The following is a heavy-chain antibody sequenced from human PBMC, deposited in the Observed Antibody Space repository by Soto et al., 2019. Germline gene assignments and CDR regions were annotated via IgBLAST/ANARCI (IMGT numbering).Heavy chain of an antibody. Sequence: PSETLSLTCTVSGDSVSSSYGSWIRQPPGKGLEWIGYIYFSGGTNYTPYLKSRLTISIDTSKNQFSLRLSSVTAADTAVYYCARVRYSHPYLGYFDYWGQGALVTVSS. V-gene: IGHV4-59*02. D-gene: IGHD5-18*01. CDR1: GDSVSSSY. J-gene: IGHJ4*02. CDR3: ARVRYSHPYLGYFDY. CDR2: IYFSGGT.